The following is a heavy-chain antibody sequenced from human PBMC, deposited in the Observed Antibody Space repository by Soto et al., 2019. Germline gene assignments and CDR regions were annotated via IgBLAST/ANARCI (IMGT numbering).Heavy chain of an antibody. Sequence: QEQLVQSGAAVKKPGASVKVSCKASGFSFTGYYIHWLRQAPGQGLEWMGWINAHSGGTEYAQKFQGRVTLTRDTSISTAYMTLSSLRSDDTAIYYCVRDYSSSSYFDYWGQGTLVTVSS. CDR3: VRDYSSSSYFDY. CDR1: GFSFTGYY. V-gene: IGHV1-2*02. CDR2: INAHSGGT. J-gene: IGHJ4*02. D-gene: IGHD6-6*01.